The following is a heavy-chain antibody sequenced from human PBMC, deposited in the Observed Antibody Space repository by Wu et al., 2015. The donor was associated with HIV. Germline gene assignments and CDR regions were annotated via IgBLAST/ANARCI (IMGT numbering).Heavy chain of an antibody. CDR1: GYTFTGHY. D-gene: IGHD3-16*01. J-gene: IGHJ4*02. V-gene: IGHV1-2*02. Sequence: QVQLEQSGAEVKTPGASVKVSCKASGYTFTGHYIHWVRQAPGQGLEWMGYVNSNDGGTKSSQKFQGRVTMTRDTSISTAYTELSGLTSDDTAVYYCAREGLGEWQFYFDNWGQGTLVTVSS. CDR2: VNSNDGGT. CDR3: AREGLGEWQFYFDN.